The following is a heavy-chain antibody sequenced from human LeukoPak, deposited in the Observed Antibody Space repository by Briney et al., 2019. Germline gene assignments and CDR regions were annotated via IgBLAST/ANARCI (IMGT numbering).Heavy chain of an antibody. D-gene: IGHD3-3*01. CDR1: GFTFSSYG. J-gene: IGHJ4*02. CDR2: IWYDGSNK. V-gene: IGHV3-33*01. CDR3: ARHFGVVIFDY. Sequence: GGSLRPSCAASGFTFSSYGMHWVRQAPGKGLEWVAVIWYDGSNKYYADSVKGRFTISRDNSKNTLYLQMNSLRAEDTAVYYCARHFGVVIFDYWGQGTLVTVSS.